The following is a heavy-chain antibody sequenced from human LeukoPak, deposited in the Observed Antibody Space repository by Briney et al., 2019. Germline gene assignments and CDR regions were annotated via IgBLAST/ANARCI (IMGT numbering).Heavy chain of an antibody. CDR1: GGPISSGSYY. CDR3: ARDSRRLNWFDP. J-gene: IGHJ5*02. Sequence: SETLSLTCTVSGGPISSGSYYWSWIRQPAGKGLEWIGRIYTSGSTNYNPSLKSRVTISVDTSKNQFSLKLSSVTAADTAVYYCARDSRRLNWFDPWGQGTLVTVSS. D-gene: IGHD6-13*01. V-gene: IGHV4-61*02. CDR2: IYTSGST.